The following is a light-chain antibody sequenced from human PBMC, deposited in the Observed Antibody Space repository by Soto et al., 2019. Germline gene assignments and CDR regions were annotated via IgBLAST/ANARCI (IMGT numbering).Light chain of an antibody. CDR3: CSYVGGYSYV. CDR2: DVS. CDR1: SSDVGDYNS. V-gene: IGLV2-11*01. J-gene: IGLJ1*01. Sequence: QSALTQPRSVSASPGQSVTVSCIGTSSDVGDYNSVSWYQQHPGKAPKLMIYDVSKRPSGVPDRFSGSKSGNTASLTISGHQAEDEADYYCCSYVGGYSYVFGIGTKLTVL.